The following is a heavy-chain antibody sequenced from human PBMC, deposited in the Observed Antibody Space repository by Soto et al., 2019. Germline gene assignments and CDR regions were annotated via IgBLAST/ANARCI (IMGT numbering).Heavy chain of an antibody. CDR3: ARGLFSETHYSGGWYFFDY. CDR2: INDGGSA. Sequence: QVQLQQWGAGLLKPSETLSLTCAVYGGSFSGYSWTWIRQSPGKGLEWFGQINDGGSANYNLSLKSRVTISVDTSNNEFFLELSSVTAADTAVYYCARGLFSETHYSGGWYFFDYWGQGTLVTVSS. D-gene: IGHD1-26*01. V-gene: IGHV4-34*01. CDR1: GGSFSGYS. J-gene: IGHJ4*02.